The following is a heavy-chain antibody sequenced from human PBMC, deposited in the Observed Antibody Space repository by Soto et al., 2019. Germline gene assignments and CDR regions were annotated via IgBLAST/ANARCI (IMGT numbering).Heavy chain of an antibody. CDR2: INPSGGST. J-gene: IGHJ4*02. D-gene: IGHD4-17*01. CDR1: GYTFTSYY. Sequence: QVQLVQSGAEVKKPGASVKVSCKASGYTFTSYYMHWVRQAPGQGLEWMGIINPSGGSTSYAQKYEGRVTMTRDTSTSTVYMELSSLRSEDTALYYRATPHDYGGYVWGYWGQGTLVTV. V-gene: IGHV1-46*03. CDR3: ATPHDYGGYVWGY.